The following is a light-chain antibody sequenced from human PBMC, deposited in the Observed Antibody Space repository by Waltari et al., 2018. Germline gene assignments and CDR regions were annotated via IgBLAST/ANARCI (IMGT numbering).Light chain of an antibody. V-gene: IGLV2-23*02. CDR3: CSYAGSSPHWV. J-gene: IGLJ3*02. Sequence: QSALTQPASVSGSPGQSITISCTGTSSDVGSYNLVSWYQQHPGKAPKLMIYGVSKRPSGVSNRSSGSKSGNTASRTISGLQAEDEADYYCCSYAGSSPHWVFGGGTKLTVL. CDR1: SSDVGSYNL. CDR2: GVS.